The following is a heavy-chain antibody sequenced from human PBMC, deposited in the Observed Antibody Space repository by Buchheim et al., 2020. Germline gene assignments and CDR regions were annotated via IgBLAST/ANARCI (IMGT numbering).Heavy chain of an antibody. D-gene: IGHD2-2*01. CDR2: ISYDGSNK. Sequence: QVQLVESGGGVVQPGRSLRLSCAASGFIFSSHAMHWVRQAPGKGLEWVAVISYDGSNKYYADSVKGRFTISRDNSKNTLYLQMNSLRAEDTAVYYCARVSPYCSSTSCPLYNGMDVWGQGTT. J-gene: IGHJ6*02. CDR1: GFIFSSHA. CDR3: ARVSPYCSSTSCPLYNGMDV. V-gene: IGHV3-30-3*01.